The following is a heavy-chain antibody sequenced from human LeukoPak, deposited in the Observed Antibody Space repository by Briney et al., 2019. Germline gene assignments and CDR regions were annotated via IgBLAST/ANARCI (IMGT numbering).Heavy chain of an antibody. Sequence: GGSLRLSCAASGFTFSSYWMSWVRQAPGKGLEWVANIKQDGSEKYYVDSVKGRFTISRDNAKNSLYLQMNSLRAEDMALYYCAKATLGNYLDFWGQGTLVTVSS. CDR3: AKATLGNYLDF. CDR2: IKQDGSEK. J-gene: IGHJ4*02. CDR1: GFTFSSYW. D-gene: IGHD1-26*01. V-gene: IGHV3-7*03.